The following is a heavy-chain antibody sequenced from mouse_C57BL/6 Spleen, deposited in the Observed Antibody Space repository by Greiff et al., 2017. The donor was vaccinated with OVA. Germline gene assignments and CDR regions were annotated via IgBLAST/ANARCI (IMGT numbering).Heavy chain of an antibody. CDR3: ARSQGSSYVGYFDY. Sequence: QVQLKQSGAELMKPGASVKLSCKATGYTLTGYWIEWVKKRPGHGLEWIGESLPGRGSHTYNEKFKGKATFTADTSSNTAYMQLSSLTTEDSAIYYCARSQGSSYVGYFDYWGQGTTLTVSS. J-gene: IGHJ2*01. V-gene: IGHV1-9*01. D-gene: IGHD1-1*01. CDR2: SLPGRGSH. CDR1: GYTLTGYW.